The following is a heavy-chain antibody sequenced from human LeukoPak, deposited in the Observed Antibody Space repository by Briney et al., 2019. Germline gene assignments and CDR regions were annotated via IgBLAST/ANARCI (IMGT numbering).Heavy chain of an antibody. CDR2: IGPDGGTT. CDR1: GFTFYTYG. V-gene: IGHV3-64*01. CDR3: ARGAQLTDY. Sequence: GRSLRLSCAASGFTFYTYGMHWVRQAPGKGLEYVSGIGPDGGTTYYANSVKGRFTIPRDNSKYMLSLQMGSMTADDMAVYYCARGAQLTDYWGQGTLVTVSS. D-gene: IGHD6-13*01. J-gene: IGHJ4*02.